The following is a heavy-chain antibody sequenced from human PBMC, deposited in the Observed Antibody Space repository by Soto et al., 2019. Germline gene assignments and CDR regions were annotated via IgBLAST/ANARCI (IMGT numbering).Heavy chain of an antibody. CDR1: GFTFTSYA. CDR2: ISGSGGST. J-gene: IGHJ3*02. CDR3: AKDPYCSGGSCYSSAVDI. Sequence: VQLLESGGGLVQPGGSLRLSCAASGFTFTSYAMSWVRQAPGKGLEWVSAISGSGGSTYYADSVKGRFTISRDNSNNTLYLQMNSLRAEDTAVYYCAKDPYCSGGSCYSSAVDIWGQGTMVTVSS. V-gene: IGHV3-23*01. D-gene: IGHD2-15*01.